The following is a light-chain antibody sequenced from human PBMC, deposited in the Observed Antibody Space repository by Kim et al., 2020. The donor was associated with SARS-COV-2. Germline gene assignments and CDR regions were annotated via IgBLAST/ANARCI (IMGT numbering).Light chain of an antibody. J-gene: IGKJ4*01. CDR1: QSIRSS. Sequence: LSPGERATLSCRASQSIRSSLAWYQQKPGQAPRLLISDASKRATGIPARFSGSGSGTDFTLTISSLEPEDFAAYYCLQRSAWPLTFGGGTKVDIK. V-gene: IGKV3-11*01. CDR2: DAS. CDR3: LQRSAWPLT.